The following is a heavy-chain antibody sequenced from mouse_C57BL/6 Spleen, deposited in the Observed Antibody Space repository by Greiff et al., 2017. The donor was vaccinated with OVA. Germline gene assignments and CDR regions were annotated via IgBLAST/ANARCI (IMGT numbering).Heavy chain of an antibody. V-gene: IGHV1-15*01. J-gene: IGHJ3*01. D-gene: IGHD2-1*01. Sequence: QVQLKESGAELVRPGASVTLSCKASGYTFTDYEMHWVKQTPVHGLEWIGAIDPEPGGTAYNQKFKGKAILTADKSSSTAYMELRSLTSEDSAVYYCTREGNYGNYGGFAYWGQGTLVTVSA. CDR1: GYTFTDYE. CDR2: IDPEPGGT. CDR3: TREGNYGNYGGFAY.